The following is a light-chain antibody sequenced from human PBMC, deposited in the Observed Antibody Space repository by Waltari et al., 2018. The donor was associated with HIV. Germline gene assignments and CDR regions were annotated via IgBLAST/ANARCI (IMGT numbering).Light chain of an antibody. J-gene: IGLJ1*01. V-gene: IGLV3-19*01. Sequence: SSELTQDPAVSVALGQTVRITCQGDSLPKYSAKWYQQKPGQAPLLILYGKNHYRRSGIPARFSGSASGTTASLTITGAQAEDEADYYCDSRDTNNKHHVFGTGTKLTV. CDR1: SLPKYS. CDR3: DSRDTNNKHHV. CDR2: GKN.